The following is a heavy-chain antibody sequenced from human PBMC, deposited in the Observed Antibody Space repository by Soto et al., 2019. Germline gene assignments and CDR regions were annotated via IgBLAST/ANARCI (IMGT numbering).Heavy chain of an antibody. CDR2: IIPIFGTA. CDR1: GGTFSSYA. J-gene: IGHJ4*02. CDR3: ARDRSTTVTTIWDLDDY. D-gene: IGHD4-17*01. Sequence: ASVKVSCKASGGTFSSYAISWVRQAPGQGLEWMGGIIPIFGTANYAQKFQGRVTITADESTSTAYMELSSLRSEDTAVYYCARDRSTTVTTIWDLDDYWGQGTLVTVSS. V-gene: IGHV1-69*13.